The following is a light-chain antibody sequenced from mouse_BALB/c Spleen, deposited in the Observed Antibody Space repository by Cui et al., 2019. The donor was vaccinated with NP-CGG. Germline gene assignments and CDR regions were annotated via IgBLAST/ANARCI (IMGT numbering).Light chain of an antibody. CDR1: TGAVTTSNY. Sequence: QPVVTQESALTPSPGETVTLTCRSSTGAVTTSNYANWVQEKPDYLFTGLIGGTKNRAPGVPARFSGSLIGDKAALTITGAQTEDEAIYFCALWYSNHWVFGGGTKLTVL. V-gene: IGLV1*01. J-gene: IGLJ1*01. CDR3: ALWYSNHWV. CDR2: GTK.